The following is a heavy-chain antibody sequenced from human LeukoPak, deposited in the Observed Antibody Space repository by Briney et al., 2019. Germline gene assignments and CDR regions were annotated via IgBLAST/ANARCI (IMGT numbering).Heavy chain of an antibody. Sequence: SQTLSLTCAISGDXVSSNSAAWNWIRQSPSRGLEWLGRTYYRSKWYNDYAVSVKSRITINPDTSKNQFSLQLNSVTPEDTAVYYCARGGQQLVRNWFDPWGQGTLVTVSS. V-gene: IGHV6-1*01. D-gene: IGHD6-13*01. CDR1: GDXVSSNSAA. J-gene: IGHJ5*02. CDR3: ARGGQQLVRNWFDP. CDR2: TYYRSKWYN.